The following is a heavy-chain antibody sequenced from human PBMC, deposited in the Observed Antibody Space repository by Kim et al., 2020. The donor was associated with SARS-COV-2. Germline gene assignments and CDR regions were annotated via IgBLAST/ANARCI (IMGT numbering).Heavy chain of an antibody. D-gene: IGHD6-19*01. V-gene: IGHV3-30*01. J-gene: IGHJ4*02. Sequence: DSVKCRFTISRDNSKNTLYLQMNSLRAEDTAVYYCARDSGFIAVAGEFNYWGQGTLVTVSS. CDR3: ARDSGFIAVAGEFNY.